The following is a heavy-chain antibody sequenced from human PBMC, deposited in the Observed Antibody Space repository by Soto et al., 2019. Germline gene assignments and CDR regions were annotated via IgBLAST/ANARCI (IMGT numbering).Heavy chain of an antibody. CDR1: GGSVSSGSYY. Sequence: SETLSLPCTVSGGSVSSGSYYWSWIRQPPGKGLEWIGYNYYSGSTNYNPSLKSRVTISVDTSKNQCSLKLSSVTAADPAVYSWARDGLQPYYHDSSGYYLQGFDPWGQGTRVTVAT. J-gene: IGHJ5*02. CDR2: NYYSGST. V-gene: IGHV4-61*01. CDR3: ARDGLQPYYHDSSGYYLQGFDP. D-gene: IGHD3-22*01.